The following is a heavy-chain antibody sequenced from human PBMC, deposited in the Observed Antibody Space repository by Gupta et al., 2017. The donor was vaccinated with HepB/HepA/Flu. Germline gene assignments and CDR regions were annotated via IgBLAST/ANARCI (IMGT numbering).Heavy chain of an antibody. Sequence: SIYYNPSLRSRVTISVDTSKNQFSLKLTSVTAADTAVYYCARRLPGYSSGLPFDYWGQGTLVTVSS. CDR2: SI. V-gene: IGHV4-39*01. CDR3: ARRLPGYSSGLPFDY. J-gene: IGHJ4*02. D-gene: IGHD2-15*01.